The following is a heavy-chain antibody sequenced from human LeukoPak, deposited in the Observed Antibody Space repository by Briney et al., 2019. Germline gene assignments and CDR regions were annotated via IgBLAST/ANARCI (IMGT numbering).Heavy chain of an antibody. V-gene: IGHV3-48*03. D-gene: IGHD3-10*01. CDR1: GFTFSSYE. J-gene: IGHJ6*03. Sequence: HPGGSLRLSCAASGFTFSSYEMNWVRQAPGKGLEWVSYISSSGSTIYYADSVKGRFTISRDNAKNSLYLQMNSLRAEDTAVYYCARGTAYYYGSGREKSYYYYYTDVWGKGTTVTISS. CDR3: ARGTAYYYGSGREKSYYYYYTDV. CDR2: ISSSGSTI.